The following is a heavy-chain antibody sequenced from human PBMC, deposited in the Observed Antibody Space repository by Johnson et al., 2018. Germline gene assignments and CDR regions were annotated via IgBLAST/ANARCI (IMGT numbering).Heavy chain of an antibody. J-gene: IGHJ6*03. D-gene: IGHD6-6*01. CDR1: GYTFTSYD. CDR2: MNPNSGNT. Sequence: QVQLVQSGAEVKKXGASXKVXCKASGYTFTSYDINWVRQATGQGLEWMGWMNPNSGNTGYAQKFQGRVTMTRNTSISTAYMELSSRRSEDTAGYYCARGGRVAARHLAYYYYMDVWGKGTTVTVSS. V-gene: IGHV1-8*01. CDR3: ARGGRVAARHLAYYYYMDV.